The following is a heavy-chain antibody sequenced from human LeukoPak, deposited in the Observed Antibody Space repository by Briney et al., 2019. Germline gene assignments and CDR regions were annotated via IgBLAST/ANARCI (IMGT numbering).Heavy chain of an antibody. CDR2: ITASGTAM. J-gene: IGHJ4*02. D-gene: IGHD6-13*01. Sequence: GGSLRLSCAASGFTFSSYSMNWVRQAPGKGLEWVSHITASGTAMFYADSVKGRFTISRDNAKNSLYLQMNSLRDEDTAVYYCARDGGLGAAAGLDYWGQGTLVTVSS. V-gene: IGHV3-48*02. CDR1: GFTFSSYS. CDR3: ARDGGLGAAAGLDY.